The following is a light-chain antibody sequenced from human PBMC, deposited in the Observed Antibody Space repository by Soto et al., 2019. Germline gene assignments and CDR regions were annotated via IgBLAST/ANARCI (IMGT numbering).Light chain of an antibody. V-gene: IGLV1-44*01. CDR1: NSNIGTNT. J-gene: IGLJ1*01. CDR2: TNN. CDR3: AAWDDSLGAYV. Sequence: QSVLTQPPSASATPGQRVTISCSGSNSNIGTNTVNWYQQLPGTAPRLLIYTNNQRPSGVPQRFSGSKTGTSASLAIGGLQSEDGADYYCAAWDDSLGAYVFGTGTKVTVX.